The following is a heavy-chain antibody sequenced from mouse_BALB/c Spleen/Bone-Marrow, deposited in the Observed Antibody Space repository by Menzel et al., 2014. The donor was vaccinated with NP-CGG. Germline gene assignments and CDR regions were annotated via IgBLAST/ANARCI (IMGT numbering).Heavy chain of an antibody. Sequence: VQLKQSGPEPVKPGASMKISCKASGYSFTDYTMTWVKQSHGKNLEWIGLINPYNGGTGYNQKFKGKATLTVDKSSSTAYMNLLSLTSEDSAVYYCATYYGSGWYFDVWGAGTTVTVSS. CDR3: ATYYGSGWYFDV. J-gene: IGHJ1*01. D-gene: IGHD1-1*01. V-gene: IGHV1-26*01. CDR1: GYSFTDYT. CDR2: INPYNGGT.